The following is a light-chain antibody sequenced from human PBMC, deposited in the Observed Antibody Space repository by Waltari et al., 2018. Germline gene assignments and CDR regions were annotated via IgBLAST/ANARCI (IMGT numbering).Light chain of an antibody. CDR1: QTVLYSSNNKNY. CDR2: WAS. J-gene: IGKJ2*01. V-gene: IGKV4-1*01. Sequence: DIVMTQSPDSLAVSLGERATINCKSSQTVLYSSNNKNYLAWYQQKPGQPPKLVIYWASTRESGVPDRFSASGSGTDFNFTISSLQAEDVAVYYCQQYYTSPYTIAQGTKLEI. CDR3: QQYYTSPYT.